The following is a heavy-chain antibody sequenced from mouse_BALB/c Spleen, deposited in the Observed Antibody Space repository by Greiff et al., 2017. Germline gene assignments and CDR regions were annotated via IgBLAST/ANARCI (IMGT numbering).Heavy chain of an antibody. D-gene: IGHD2-12*01. CDR2: ISYSGST. CDR3: AGLRRPLYYFDY. V-gene: IGHV3-2*02. Sequence: VQLKESGPGLVKPSQSLSLTCTVTGYSITSDYAWNWIRQFPGNKLEWMGYISYSGSTSYNPSLKSRISITRDTSKNQFFLQLNSVTTEDTATYYCAGLRRPLYYFDYWGQGTTLTVSS. J-gene: IGHJ2*01. CDR1: GYSITSDYA.